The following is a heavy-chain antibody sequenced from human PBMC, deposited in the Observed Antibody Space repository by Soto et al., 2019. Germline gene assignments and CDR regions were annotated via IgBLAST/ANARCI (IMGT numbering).Heavy chain of an antibody. D-gene: IGHD2-2*01. CDR1: GYTFTSYA. CDR2: INAGNGNT. CDR3: ARDICSSTRCYAGYSYYGMDV. Sequence: QVQLVQSGAEVKKPGASVKVSCKASGYTFTSYAMHWVRQAPGQRLEWMGWINAGNGNTKYSQKFQGRVTITRVTSASTAYMELSSLRSEAAAVYYCARDICSSTRCYAGYSYYGMDVWGQGTTVTVSS. V-gene: IGHV1-3*01. J-gene: IGHJ6*02.